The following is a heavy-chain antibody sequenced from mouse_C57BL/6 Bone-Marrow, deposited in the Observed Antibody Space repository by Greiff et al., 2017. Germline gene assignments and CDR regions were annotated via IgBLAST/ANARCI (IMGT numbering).Heavy chain of an antibody. Sequence: VKVVESGPGLVAPSQCLSITCTVSGFSFTSYGVSWVRQPPGKGLEWLGVIWGDGSTNYHSALISRLSISKDNAKSQVFLKLNSLQTDDTATYYCAKRYYDYAIDYWGQGTTLTVSS. V-gene: IGHV2-3*01. CDR3: AKRYYDYAIDY. D-gene: IGHD2-4*01. J-gene: IGHJ2*01. CDR1: GFSFTSYG. CDR2: IWGDGST.